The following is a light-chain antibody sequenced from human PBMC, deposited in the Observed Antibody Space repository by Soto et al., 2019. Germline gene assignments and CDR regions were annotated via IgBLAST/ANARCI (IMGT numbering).Light chain of an antibody. Sequence: EIVLTQSPGTLSLSPGERATLSCRASQSVTSSYLAWYQQKPGQAPRLLIYGASSRATGIPDRFSGSGSGTDFTLTISRLEPEDFAAYYCQQYGSSPLTFGGGIKVEIK. J-gene: IGKJ4*01. CDR2: GAS. V-gene: IGKV3-20*01. CDR3: QQYGSSPLT. CDR1: QSVTSSY.